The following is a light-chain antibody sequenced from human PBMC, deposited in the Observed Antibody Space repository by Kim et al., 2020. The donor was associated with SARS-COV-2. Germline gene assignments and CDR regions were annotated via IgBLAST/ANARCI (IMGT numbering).Light chain of an antibody. J-gene: IGLJ3*02. CDR3: SSYISSSTV. V-gene: IGLV2-14*03. CDR2: DVS. Sequence: QSALTQPASVSGSPGQSITISCTGTSSDVGGYNYVSWYQQHPGKAPKLMIYDVSNRPSGVSNRFSGSKSGNTASLTISGLQAEDEADYYCSSYISSSTVFGGGTQLTVL. CDR1: SSDVGGYNY.